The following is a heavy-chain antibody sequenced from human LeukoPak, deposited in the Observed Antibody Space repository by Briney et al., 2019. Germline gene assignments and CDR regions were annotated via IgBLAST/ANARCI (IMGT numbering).Heavy chain of an antibody. V-gene: IGHV1-69*04. J-gene: IGHJ4*02. CDR1: GGTFSSYA. Sequence: ASVKVSCKASGGTFSSYAISWVRQAPGQGLEWMGRIIPILGIANYAQKFQGRVTITADKSTSTAYMELSSLRPEDTAVYYCAIHKTDYYDSSGYYYAHFDYWGQGTLVTVSS. CDR2: IIPILGIA. CDR3: AIHKTDYYDSSGYYYAHFDY. D-gene: IGHD3-22*01.